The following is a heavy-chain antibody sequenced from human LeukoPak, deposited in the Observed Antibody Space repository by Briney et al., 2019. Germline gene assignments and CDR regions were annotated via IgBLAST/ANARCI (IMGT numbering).Heavy chain of an antibody. Sequence: QSGGSLRLSCAASGFTFRSSGMHWVRQAPGKGLEWVAMIWFDGSDELYADSVKGRFTISRDNFQNTLYLQMNSLRPEDTAVYYCAKDQSRTGEPAFGGQGTLVTVSS. D-gene: IGHD7-27*01. V-gene: IGHV3-30*02. CDR1: GFTFRSSG. J-gene: IGHJ4*02. CDR3: AKDQSRTGEPAF. CDR2: IWFDGSDE.